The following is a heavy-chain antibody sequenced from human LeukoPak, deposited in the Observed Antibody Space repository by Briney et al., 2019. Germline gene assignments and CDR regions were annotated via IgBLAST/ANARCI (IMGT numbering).Heavy chain of an antibody. J-gene: IGHJ3*02. V-gene: IGHV4-39*01. Sequence: SETLSLTCTVSGGSISSSSYYWGWIRQPPGKGLEWIGSIYYSGSTYYNPSLKSRVTISVDTSKNRFSLKLSSVTAADTAVYYCASIGYCSSTSCSDAFDIWGQGTMVTVSS. D-gene: IGHD2-2*01. CDR3: ASIGYCSSTSCSDAFDI. CDR1: GGSISSSSYY. CDR2: IYYSGST.